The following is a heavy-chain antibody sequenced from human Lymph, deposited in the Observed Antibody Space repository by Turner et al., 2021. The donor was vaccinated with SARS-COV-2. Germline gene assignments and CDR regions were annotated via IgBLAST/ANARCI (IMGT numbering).Heavy chain of an antibody. CDR2: ISGSSSYI. V-gene: IGHV3-21*01. Sequence: EVQLVESGGGLVKPGGSLRPSCAASGFTFSSYTMNWVRQAPGKGVGWVSSISGSSSYIYYAESVKGRFTISRDNAKNSLYLQMNSLRAEDTAVYDCARERYDSSGSESYYFDYWGQGTLVTVSS. J-gene: IGHJ4*02. CDR1: GFTFSSYT. D-gene: IGHD3-22*01. CDR3: ARERYDSSGSESYYFDY.